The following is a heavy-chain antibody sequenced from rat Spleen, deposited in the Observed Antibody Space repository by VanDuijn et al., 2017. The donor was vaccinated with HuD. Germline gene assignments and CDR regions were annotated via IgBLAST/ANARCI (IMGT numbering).Heavy chain of an antibody. CDR2: INPDGSIT. V-gene: IGHV5-35*01. J-gene: IGHJ3*01. D-gene: IGHD1-10*01. CDR1: GFTFSSNW. Sequence: EVQLVESGGGLVQPGSPLKLSCAASGFTFSSNWLNWICQAPGTGLEWVATINPDGSITYYPDTVKGRFVISKDNAKNTGNLQMNNLRSEDTAIYYCTSRGSNYRNWFANWGQGTLVTVSS. CDR3: TSRGSNYRNWFAN.